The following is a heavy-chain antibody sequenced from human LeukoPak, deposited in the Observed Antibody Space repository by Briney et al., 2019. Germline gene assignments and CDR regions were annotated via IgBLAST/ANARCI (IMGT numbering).Heavy chain of an antibody. CDR3: ARDLTQLPYYYYYMDV. D-gene: IGHD2-2*01. V-gene: IGHV3-64*01. Sequence: HPGGSLRLSCAASGFTFSGYPMHWVRQAPGKGLEYVSAISSNGGSTYYANSVKGRFTISRDNSKNTLYLQMGSLRAEDMAVYYCARDLTQLPYYYYYMDVWGKGTTVTVSS. CDR2: ISSNGGST. J-gene: IGHJ6*03. CDR1: GFTFSGYP.